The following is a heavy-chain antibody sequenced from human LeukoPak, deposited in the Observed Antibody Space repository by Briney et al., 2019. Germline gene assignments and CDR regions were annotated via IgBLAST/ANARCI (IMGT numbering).Heavy chain of an antibody. D-gene: IGHD3-16*01. CDR2: IIPIFGTA. V-gene: IGHV1-69*13. CDR3: ASISKGEGFDY. Sequence: GASVKVSCKASGGTFSSYASSWVRQAPGQGLEWMGGIIPIFGTANYAQKFQGRVTITADESTSTAYMELSSLRSEDTAVYYCASISKGEGFDYWGQGTLVTVCS. CDR1: GGTFSSYA. J-gene: IGHJ4*02.